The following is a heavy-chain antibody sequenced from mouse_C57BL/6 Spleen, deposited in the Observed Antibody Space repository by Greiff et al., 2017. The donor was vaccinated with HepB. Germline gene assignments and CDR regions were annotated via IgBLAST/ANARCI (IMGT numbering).Heavy chain of an antibody. Sequence: LVESGGGLVKPGGSLKLSCAASGFTFSSYAMSWVRQTPEKRLEWVATISDGGSYTYYPDNVKGRFTISRDNAKNNLYLQMSHLKSEDTAMYYCARDRGYGSSYFDYWGQGTTLTVSS. CDR1: GFTFSSYA. CDR2: ISDGGSYT. CDR3: ARDRGYGSSYFDY. V-gene: IGHV5-4*01. D-gene: IGHD1-1*01. J-gene: IGHJ2*01.